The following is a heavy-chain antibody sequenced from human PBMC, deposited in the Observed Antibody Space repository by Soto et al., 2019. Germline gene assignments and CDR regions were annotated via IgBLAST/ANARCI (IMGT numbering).Heavy chain of an antibody. J-gene: IGHJ5*02. D-gene: IGHD4-17*01. CDR1: GYTFTSYD. CDR2: MNPNSGNT. Sequence: QVQLVQSGAEVKKPGASVKVSCKASGYTFTSYDINWVRQATGQGLEYLGWMNPNSGNTAYVQKFQGRVTMTWDTSLTPAYLELSSLRSEDTAVYFCARGIKYGAYSRWFDPWGQGTLVTVSS. CDR3: ARGIKYGAYSRWFDP. V-gene: IGHV1-8*01.